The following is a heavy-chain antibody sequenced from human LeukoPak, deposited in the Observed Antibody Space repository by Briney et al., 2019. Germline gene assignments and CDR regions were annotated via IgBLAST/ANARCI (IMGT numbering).Heavy chain of an antibody. D-gene: IGHD1-7*01. V-gene: IGHV3-11*04. CDR2: ISSSGSTI. CDR3: ASVELEMGARPTY. CDR1: GFTFSDYY. Sequence: PGGSLRLSCAASGFTFSDYYMSWIRQAPGKGLEWVSYISSSGSTIYYADSVKGRFTISRDNAKNSLYLQMDSLRAEDTAVYYCASVELEMGARPTYWGQGTLVTVSS. J-gene: IGHJ4*02.